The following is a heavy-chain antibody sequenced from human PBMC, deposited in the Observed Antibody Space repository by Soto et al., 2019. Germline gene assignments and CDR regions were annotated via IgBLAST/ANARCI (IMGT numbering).Heavy chain of an antibody. CDR3: AKGARAATDY. Sequence: EVQLVESGGGLVQPGRSLRLSCAASGFTFDDYAMHWVRQAPGKGLEWVSGISWNSGSIGYADSVKGRFTISRHNAKNSLYLQMNSLRAEDTALYYCAKGARAATDYWGQGTLVTVSS. J-gene: IGHJ4*02. CDR1: GFTFDDYA. D-gene: IGHD2-15*01. CDR2: ISWNSGSI. V-gene: IGHV3-9*01.